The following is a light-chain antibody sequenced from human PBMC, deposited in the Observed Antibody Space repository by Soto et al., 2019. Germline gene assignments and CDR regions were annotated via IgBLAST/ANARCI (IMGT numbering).Light chain of an antibody. CDR3: QQYSASPRT. J-gene: IGKJ1*01. V-gene: IGKV3-20*01. CDR1: QSVSGSY. CDR2: GAF. Sequence: EIELTHSPGTLSFSPPEGASVXAMPSQSVSGSYLAWYQQKPGQAPRLLIYGAFNRAGGIPDRFSGSGSGTDFTLTISRLEPEDFAVYYCQQYSASPRTFGQGTKV.